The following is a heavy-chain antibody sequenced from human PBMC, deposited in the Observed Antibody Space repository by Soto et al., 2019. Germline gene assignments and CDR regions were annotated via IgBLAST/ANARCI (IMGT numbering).Heavy chain of an antibody. Sequence: GESLKISCKGSGYSFTSYWIGWVRQMPGKGLEWMGIIYPGDSDTRYSPSFQGQVTISADKSINTAYLQWSSLKASDTAMYYCARQCSGGSCYSAFDIWGQGTMVTVSS. CDR3: ARQCSGGSCYSAFDI. V-gene: IGHV5-51*01. CDR1: GYSFTSYW. CDR2: IYPGDSDT. J-gene: IGHJ3*02. D-gene: IGHD2-15*01.